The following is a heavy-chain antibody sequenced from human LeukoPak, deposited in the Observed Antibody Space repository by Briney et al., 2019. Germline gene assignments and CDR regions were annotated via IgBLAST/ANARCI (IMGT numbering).Heavy chain of an antibody. CDR3: ARHGHYDFWSGYYTY. V-gene: IGHV4-59*08. CDR2: IYYSGST. D-gene: IGHD3-3*01. J-gene: IGHJ4*02. Sequence: PSGALSLTCTVSGGSLSSFYWRWVREPPGEGLGWVGYIYYSGSTNYNPSLKSRVTISVDTSKNQFSLKLSSVTAADTAVYYCARHGHYDFWSGYYTYWGQGTLVTVSS. CDR1: GGSLSSFY.